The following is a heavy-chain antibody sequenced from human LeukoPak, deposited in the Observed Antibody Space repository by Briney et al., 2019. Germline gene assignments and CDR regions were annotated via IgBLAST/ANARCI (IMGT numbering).Heavy chain of an antibody. CDR3: ARRYPYGEYFDY. CDR2: IYTSGST. CDR1: GYSISSGSYY. V-gene: IGHV4-61*02. D-gene: IGHD4-17*01. Sequence: SETLSLTCAVSGYSISSGSYYWNWIRQPAGKGLEWIGRIYTSGSTNYNPSLTSRVTISVDTSKNQFSLKLSSVTAADTAVYYCARRYPYGEYFDYWGQGTLVTVSS. J-gene: IGHJ4*02.